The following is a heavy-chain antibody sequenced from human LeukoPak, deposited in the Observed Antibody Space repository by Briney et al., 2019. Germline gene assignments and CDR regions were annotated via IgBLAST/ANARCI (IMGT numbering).Heavy chain of an antibody. CDR2: IWYDGSNK. V-gene: IGHV3-33*06. CDR1: ALTFSIYA. J-gene: IGHJ4*02. D-gene: IGHD3-10*01. Sequence: PGGSLRLSCAQSALTFSIYAMHWVRQAPGKGLECVAVIWYDGSNKYYADSVKGRFTISRDNSKNTLYLQMNSLRAEDTAVYYCAKDMDVYGSGSYYKGFDYWGQGTLVTVSS. CDR3: AKDMDVYGSGSYYKGFDY.